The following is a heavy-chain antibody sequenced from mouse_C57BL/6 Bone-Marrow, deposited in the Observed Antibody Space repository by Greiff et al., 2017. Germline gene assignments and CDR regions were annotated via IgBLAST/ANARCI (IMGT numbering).Heavy chain of an antibody. J-gene: IGHJ4*01. V-gene: IGHV5-17*01. CDR3: ARAVVAYYAMDY. CDR1: GFTFSDYG. CDR2: ISSGSSTI. D-gene: IGHD1-1*01. Sequence: EVKLMESGGGLVKPGGSLKLSCAASGFTFSDYGMHWVRQAPEKGLEWVAYISSGSSTIYYADTVKGRFTISRDNAKNTLFLQMTSLRSEDTAMYYCARAVVAYYAMDYWGQGTSVTVSS.